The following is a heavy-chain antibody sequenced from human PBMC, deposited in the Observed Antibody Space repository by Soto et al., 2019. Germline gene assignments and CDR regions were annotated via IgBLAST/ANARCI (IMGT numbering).Heavy chain of an antibody. CDR2: IIPILGIA. J-gene: IGHJ3*02. CDR1: GGTFSSYT. CDR3: ARSTDQEDIVVVPAAMYAFDI. V-gene: IGHV1-69*02. Sequence: ASVKVSCKASGGTFSSYTISWVRQAPGQGLEWMGRIIPILGIANYAQKFQGRVTITADKSTSTAYMELSSLRSEDTAVYYCARSTDQEDIVVVPAAMYAFDIWGQGTMVTVSS. D-gene: IGHD2-2*01.